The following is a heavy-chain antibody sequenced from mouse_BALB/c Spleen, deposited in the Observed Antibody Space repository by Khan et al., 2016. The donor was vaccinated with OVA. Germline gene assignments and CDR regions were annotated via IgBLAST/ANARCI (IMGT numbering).Heavy chain of an antibody. CDR2: INTGGAYT. Sequence: EVELVESGGDFVRPGGSLKLSCAASGFTFSTYGMSWVRQTPDKRLEWVATINTGGAYTYYPDSVKGRFTISRDNAKNTLYLQLSSLTSEDTAIYYCARLAYYYNSEGFAYWGQGTLVTVSA. CDR3: ARLAYYYNSEGFAY. J-gene: IGHJ3*01. D-gene: IGHD1-1*01. CDR1: GFTFSTYG. V-gene: IGHV5-6*01.